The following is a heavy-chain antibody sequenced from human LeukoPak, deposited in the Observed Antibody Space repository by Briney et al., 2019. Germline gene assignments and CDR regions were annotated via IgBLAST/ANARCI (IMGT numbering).Heavy chain of an antibody. CDR3: ARANVQRFGELLYDY. J-gene: IGHJ4*02. Sequence: SETLSLTCAVSGGSISSNNWWSWVRQPPGKGLEWIGEIYHSGSTNYNPSLKSRVTISVDTSKNQFSLKLSSVTAADTAVYYCARANVQRFGELLYDYWGQGTLVTVSS. CDR2: IYHSGST. D-gene: IGHD3-10*01. CDR1: GGSISSNNW. V-gene: IGHV4-4*02.